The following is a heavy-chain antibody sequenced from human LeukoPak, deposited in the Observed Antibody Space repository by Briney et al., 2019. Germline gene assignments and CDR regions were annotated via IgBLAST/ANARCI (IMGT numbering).Heavy chain of an antibody. CDR3: ARDTLNGPFVISLDY. CDR2: ISSGDTAE. D-gene: IGHD3-9*01. V-gene: IGHV3-48*03. J-gene: IGHJ4*02. Sequence: GGSLRLSCAASGFSLSSYEMNWVRQAPGKGLEWVSHISSGDTAEYYVDSVRGRFTMSRDNAKNLLFLQMNSLRAEDTAVYYCARDTLNGPFVISLDYWGQGALVAVSS. CDR1: GFSLSSYE.